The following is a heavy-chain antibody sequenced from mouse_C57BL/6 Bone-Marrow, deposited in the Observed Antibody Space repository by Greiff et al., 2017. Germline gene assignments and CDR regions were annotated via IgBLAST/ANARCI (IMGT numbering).Heavy chain of an antibody. CDR1: GYTFTSYT. D-gene: IGHD2-2*01. Sequence: VHLVESGAELARPGASVKMSCKASGYTFTSYTMHWVKQRPGQGLEWIGYINPSSGYTKYNQKFKDKATLTADKSSSTAYMQLSSLTSEDSAVYYCARTVTRAMDYWGQGTSVTVSS. CDR2: INPSSGYT. J-gene: IGHJ4*01. V-gene: IGHV1-4*01. CDR3: ARTVTRAMDY.